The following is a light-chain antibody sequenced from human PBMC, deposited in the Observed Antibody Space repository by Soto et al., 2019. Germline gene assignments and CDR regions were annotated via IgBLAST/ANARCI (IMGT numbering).Light chain of an antibody. CDR2: CNN. CDR1: SSNIGSNT. Sequence: QSVLTQPPSASGTPGQRVTISCSGSSSNIGSNTVNWYQQLPGTAPKLLIYCNNQRPSGVPDRFSGSKSGNSASLAISGLQSEDEADYYCAACDDSLNGWVFGGGTKLTVL. CDR3: AACDDSLNGWV. V-gene: IGLV1-44*01. J-gene: IGLJ3*02.